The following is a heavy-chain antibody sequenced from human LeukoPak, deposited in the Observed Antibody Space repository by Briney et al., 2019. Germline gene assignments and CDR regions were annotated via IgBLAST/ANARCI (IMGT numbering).Heavy chain of an antibody. CDR1: GFTFSSYE. D-gene: IGHD3-9*01. CDR2: ISSSGRTI. CDR3: ARGADILTGYYPLYYYYGMDV. J-gene: IGHJ6*02. Sequence: LTGGSLRLSCAASGFTFSSYEMNWVRQAPGKGLEWVSYISSSGRTIYYADSVKGRFTISRDNAKNSLYLQMNSLRAEDTAVYYCARGADILTGYYPLYYYYGMDVWGQGTTVTVSS. V-gene: IGHV3-48*03.